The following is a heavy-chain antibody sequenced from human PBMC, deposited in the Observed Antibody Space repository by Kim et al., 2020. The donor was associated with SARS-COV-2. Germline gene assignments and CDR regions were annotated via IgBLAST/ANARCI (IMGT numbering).Heavy chain of an antibody. CDR1: GGSFSGYY. V-gene: IGHV4-34*01. Sequence: SETLSLTCAVYGGSFSGYYWSWIRQPPGKGLEWIGEINHSGSTNYNPSLKSRVTISVDTSKNQFSLKLSSVTAADTAVYYCARVGSRRWIFDLTGYYHRGGAFDIWGQGTMVTVSS. CDR3: ARVGSRRWIFDLTGYYHRGGAFDI. J-gene: IGHJ3*02. D-gene: IGHD3-9*01. CDR2: INHSGST.